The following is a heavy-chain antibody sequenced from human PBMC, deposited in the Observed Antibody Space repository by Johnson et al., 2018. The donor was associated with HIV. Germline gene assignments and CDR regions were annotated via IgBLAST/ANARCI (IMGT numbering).Heavy chain of an antibody. CDR1: GFTFSSYG. V-gene: IGHV3-30*03. D-gene: IGHD6-6*01. CDR3: ASYSSSDAFDI. J-gene: IGHJ3*02. Sequence: QVQLVESGGDVVQPGRSLRLSCAASGFTFSSYGMHWVRQAPGKGLDWVADISYDGSNKYYADSLMGRFTISRDNAKNSLYLQMNSLRAEDTAVYYCASYSSSDAFDIWGQGTMVTVSS. CDR2: ISYDGSNK.